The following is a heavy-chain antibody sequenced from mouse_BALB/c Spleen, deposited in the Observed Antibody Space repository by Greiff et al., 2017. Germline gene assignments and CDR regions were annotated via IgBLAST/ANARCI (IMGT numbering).Heavy chain of an antibody. J-gene: IGHJ2*01. V-gene: IGHV5-9-1*01. CDR1: GFTFSSYA. CDR3: AREVYYDYGSYFDY. D-gene: IGHD2-4*01. Sequence: DVMLVESGGGLVKPGGSLKLSCAASGFTFSSYAMSWVRQTPEKRLEWVATISSGGSYTYYPDSVKGRFTISRDNAKNTLYLQMSSLRSEDTAMYYCAREVYYDYGSYFDYWGQGTTLTVSS. CDR2: ISSGGSYT.